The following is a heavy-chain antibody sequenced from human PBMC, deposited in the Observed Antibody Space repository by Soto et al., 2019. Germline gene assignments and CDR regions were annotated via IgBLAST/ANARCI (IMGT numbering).Heavy chain of an antibody. CDR3: ARHADYDSSYYYYGMDV. J-gene: IGHJ6*02. Sequence: PSETLSLTCTVSGGSISSYYWSWIRQPPGKGLEWIGYIYYSGSTDYNPSLKSRVTISVDTSKNQFSLKLSSVTAADTAVYYCARHADYDSSYYYYGMDVWGQGTTVTVSS. D-gene: IGHD3-22*01. V-gene: IGHV4-59*01. CDR1: GGSISSYY. CDR2: IYYSGST.